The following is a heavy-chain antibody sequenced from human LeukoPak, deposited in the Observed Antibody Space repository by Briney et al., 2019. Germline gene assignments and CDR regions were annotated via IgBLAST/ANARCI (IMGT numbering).Heavy chain of an antibody. D-gene: IGHD3-10*01. CDR2: IKEDGTEK. V-gene: IGHV3-7*01. Sequence: GGSLRLSYAASGFTFSFYWMSWVRQAPGKGLEWVANIKEDGTEKNYVDSVKGRFTISRDNTKNSLYLQMTSLRAEDTALYYCARDTHLSYAAGFDCWGQGTLVTVSS. CDR1: GFTFSFYW. CDR3: ARDTHLSYAAGFDC. J-gene: IGHJ4*02.